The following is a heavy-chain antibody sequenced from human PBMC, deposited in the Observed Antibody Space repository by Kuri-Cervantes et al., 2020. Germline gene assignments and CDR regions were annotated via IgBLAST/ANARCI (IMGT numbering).Heavy chain of an antibody. CDR3: AKVWGDGWGPTNLDY. Sequence: GESLKISCAASGFTFSSYAMSWVRQAPGKGLEWVSAISGSGGSTYYADSVKGRFTISRDNSKNTLYLQMNSLRAEDTAVYYCAKVWGDGWGPTNLDYWGQGTLVTVSS. D-gene: IGHD2-21*01. CDR2: ISGSGGST. J-gene: IGHJ4*02. CDR1: GFTFSSYA. V-gene: IGHV3-23*01.